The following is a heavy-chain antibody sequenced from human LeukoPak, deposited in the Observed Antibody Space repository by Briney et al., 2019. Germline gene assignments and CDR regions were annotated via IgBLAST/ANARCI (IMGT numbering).Heavy chain of an antibody. V-gene: IGHV3-30*19. CDR2: ISYDGSNK. CDR3: ARDGPIGYCSSTSCYTKENAFDI. CDR1: GFTFSSYG. Sequence: PGGSLRLSSAASGFTFSSYGMHWVRQAPGKGLEWVAFISYDGSNKYYADSVKGRFTICRDNSKKTPYLQMNSLRGEDTAVYYRARDGPIGYCSSTSCYTKENAFDIWGQGTMVTVSS. D-gene: IGHD2-2*02. J-gene: IGHJ3*02.